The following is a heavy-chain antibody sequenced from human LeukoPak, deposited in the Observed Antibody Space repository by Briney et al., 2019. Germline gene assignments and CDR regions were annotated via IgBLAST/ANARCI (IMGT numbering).Heavy chain of an antibody. J-gene: IGHJ4*02. V-gene: IGHV3-7*04. CDR1: GFTFSDYW. Sequence: PGGSLRLSCAASGFTFSDYWMSWVRQVPGQGLEWVAKISQDGREQRFVDSVKGRFTISRDNGKNLLFLQMDSLRAEDTAVYYCAGGALDYWGPGTLVSFSS. CDR2: ISQDGREQ. CDR3: AGGALDY.